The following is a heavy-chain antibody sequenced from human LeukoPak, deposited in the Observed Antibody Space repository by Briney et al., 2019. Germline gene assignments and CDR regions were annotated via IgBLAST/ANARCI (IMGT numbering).Heavy chain of an antibody. J-gene: IGHJ4*02. Sequence: ASVKVSCKASGYTFTGYYMHWVRQAPGQGLERMGWINPNSGGTNYAQKFQGRVTMTRDTSISTAYMELSRLRSDDTAVYYCARSLGSGSYFGDYWGQGTLVTVSS. D-gene: IGHD3-10*01. V-gene: IGHV1-2*02. CDR1: GYTFTGYY. CDR3: ARSLGSGSYFGDY. CDR2: INPNSGGT.